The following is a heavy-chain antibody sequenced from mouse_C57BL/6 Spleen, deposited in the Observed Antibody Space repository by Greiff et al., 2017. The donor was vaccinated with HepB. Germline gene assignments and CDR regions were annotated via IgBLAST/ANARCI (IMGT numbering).Heavy chain of an antibody. CDR2: IYPGDGDT. CDR3: ARPHYYGSSSYYFDY. CDR1: GYAFSSYW. D-gene: IGHD1-1*01. Sequence: QVQLQQSGAELVKPGASVKISCKASGYAFSSYWMNWVKQRPGKGLEWIGQIYPGDGDTNYNGKFKGKATLTADKSSSTAYMQLSSLTSEDSAVYFCARPHYYGSSSYYFDYWGQGTTLTVSS. J-gene: IGHJ2*01. V-gene: IGHV1-82*01.